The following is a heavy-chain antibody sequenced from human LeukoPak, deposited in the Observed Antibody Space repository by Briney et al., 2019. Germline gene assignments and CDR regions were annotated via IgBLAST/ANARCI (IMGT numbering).Heavy chain of an antibody. CDR1: GGSFSGYY. V-gene: IGHV4-34*01. J-gene: IGHJ4*02. D-gene: IGHD6-13*01. CDR3: ATGVHGITAAGDYYFDY. Sequence: SETLSLTCAVYGGSFSGYYWSWIRQPPGKGLEWIGEINHSGSTNYNPSLKSRVTISVDTSNNRFSLKLSSVTAADTAVYYCATGVHGITAAGDYYFDYWGQGTLVTVSS. CDR2: INHSGST.